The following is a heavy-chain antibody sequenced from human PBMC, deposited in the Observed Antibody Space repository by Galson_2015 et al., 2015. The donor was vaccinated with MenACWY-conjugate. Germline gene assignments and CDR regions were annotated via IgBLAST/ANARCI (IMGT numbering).Heavy chain of an antibody. Sequence: SLRLSCAASGFGFSTYTMNWVRQAPGKGLEWVSFISSGSNSIYYADSVKGRFTISRDNAKNSLYLQMDSLRDEDTAVYYCARAGGIDYWGQGTLVTVSS. D-gene: IGHD3-16*01. CDR3: ARAGGIDY. V-gene: IGHV3-48*02. CDR2: ISSGSNSI. J-gene: IGHJ4*02. CDR1: GFGFSTYT.